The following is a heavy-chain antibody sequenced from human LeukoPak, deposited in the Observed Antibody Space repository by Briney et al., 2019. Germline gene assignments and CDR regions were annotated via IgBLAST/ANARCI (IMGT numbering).Heavy chain of an antibody. D-gene: IGHD6-6*01. CDR1: GFSLSTSGMC. Sequence: ESGPTLVNPTQTLTLTCAFSGFSLSTSGMCVSWIRQPPGKALEWLARIDWDDDKYYSTSLKTRLTISKDTSKNQVVLTMTNMDPVDTATYYCARWDSSSNYFDYWGQGTLVTVSS. V-gene: IGHV2-70*11. J-gene: IGHJ4*02. CDR2: IDWDDDK. CDR3: ARWDSSSNYFDY.